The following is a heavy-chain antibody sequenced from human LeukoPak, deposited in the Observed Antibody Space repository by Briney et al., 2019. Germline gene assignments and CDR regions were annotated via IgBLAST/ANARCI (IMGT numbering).Heavy chain of an antibody. V-gene: IGHV4-59*01. Sequence: SETLSLTCTVSGGSISSYYWSWIRQPPGKGLEWIGYIYYSGSTNYNPSLKSRVTISVDTSKNQFSLKLSSVTAADTAVYYCARGGGIKIFGVDMYYFDYWGQGTLVTGSS. J-gene: IGHJ4*02. CDR2: IYYSGST. D-gene: IGHD3-3*01. CDR3: ARGGGIKIFGVDMYYFDY. CDR1: GGSISSYY.